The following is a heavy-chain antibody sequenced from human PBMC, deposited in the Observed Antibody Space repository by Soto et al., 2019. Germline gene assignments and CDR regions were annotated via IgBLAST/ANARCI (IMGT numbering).Heavy chain of an antibody. V-gene: IGHV4-4*02. CDR1: GGSFTSNNW. J-gene: IGHJ4*02. Sequence: SETLSLTCAVSGGSFTSNNWWTWVRQPPGQGLEWIGEIYRTGSTNYNPSLKSRVTISLDKSENQFSLKVTSLTAADTAVYYCASRDPGTSVDYWGQGPLVTVSS. CDR3: ASRDPGTSVDY. D-gene: IGHD1-7*01. CDR2: IYRTGST.